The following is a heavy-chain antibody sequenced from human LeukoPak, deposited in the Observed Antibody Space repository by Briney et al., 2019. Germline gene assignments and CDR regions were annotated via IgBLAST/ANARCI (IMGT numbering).Heavy chain of an antibody. CDR1: GGSISSYY. CDR3: ARDLEDSSGYYYFDY. Sequence: SETLSLTCTVSGGSISSYYWSWIRQPPGKGLEWIGYIYYSGSTNYNPSLKSRVTISVDTSKNQFSLKLSSVTAADTAVYYCARDLEDSSGYYYFDYRGQGTLVTVSS. CDR2: IYYSGST. V-gene: IGHV4-59*01. D-gene: IGHD3-22*01. J-gene: IGHJ4*02.